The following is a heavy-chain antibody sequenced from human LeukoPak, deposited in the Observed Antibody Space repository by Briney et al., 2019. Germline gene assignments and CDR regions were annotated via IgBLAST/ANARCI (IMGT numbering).Heavy chain of an antibody. CDR1: GYTFTGDY. D-gene: IGHD3-10*01. CDR2: INSNSGGT. Sequence: ASVKVSSKASGYTFTGDYMHWVRQAPGQGLEWMGWINSNSGGTNYAQKFQGRVTMTRDTPISTAYMELSRLRSDDTAVYYCARDRAYGSGRRAFDIWGQGTMVTVSS. V-gene: IGHV1-2*02. J-gene: IGHJ3*02. CDR3: ARDRAYGSGRRAFDI.